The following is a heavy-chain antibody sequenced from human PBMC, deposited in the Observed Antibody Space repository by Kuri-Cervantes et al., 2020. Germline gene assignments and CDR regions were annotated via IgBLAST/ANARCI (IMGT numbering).Heavy chain of an antibody. CDR2: INHSGNT. V-gene: IGHV4-34*01. J-gene: IGHJ4*02. CDR1: GVSFSDYS. D-gene: IGHD6-19*01. Sequence: GSLRLSCAVYGVSFSDYSWSWIRQPPGKGLEWIGEINHSGNTNYNPSLKSRVTMTADTSKSQFSLELSSVTAADTAMYYCASDYSSAWSELDNWGQGILVTVSS. CDR3: ASDYSSAWSELDN.